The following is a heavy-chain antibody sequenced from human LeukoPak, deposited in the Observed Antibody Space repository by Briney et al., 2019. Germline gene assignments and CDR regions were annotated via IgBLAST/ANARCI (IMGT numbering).Heavy chain of an antibody. CDR1: GYSFTGYY. CDR2: INPNSGGT. V-gene: IGHV1-2*02. D-gene: IGHD6-25*01. CDR3: ARGIAAAGEIDY. Sequence: ASVKVSCKASGYSFTGYYMHWVRQAPGQGLEWMGWINPNSGGTNYTQKFQGRITMTRDTSINTVYMELNRLTSDDTAVYYCARGIAAAGEIDYWGQGTLVTVPS. J-gene: IGHJ4*02.